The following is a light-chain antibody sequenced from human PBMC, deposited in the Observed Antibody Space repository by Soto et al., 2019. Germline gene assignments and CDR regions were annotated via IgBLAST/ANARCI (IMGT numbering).Light chain of an antibody. CDR2: DVS. CDR3: CSYAGSYTGV. J-gene: IGLJ1*01. V-gene: IGLV2-11*01. CDR1: SSDVGGYNY. Sequence: SALTQPRAVSGSPGQSVTISCTGTSSDVGGYNYVSWYQQHPGKAPKLMIYDVSKRPSGDPDRFSGSKSGNTASLTISGLQAEDEADYYCCSYAGSYTGVFGTGTKLTVL.